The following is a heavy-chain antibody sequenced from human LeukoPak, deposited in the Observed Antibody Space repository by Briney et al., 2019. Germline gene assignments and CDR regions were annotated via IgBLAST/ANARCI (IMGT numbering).Heavy chain of an antibody. CDR1: GGSISSYY. J-gene: IGHJ4*02. CDR2: IYYSGST. V-gene: IGHV4-59*06. CDR3: ARVYGGNPIPYYFDY. D-gene: IGHD4-23*01. Sequence: SETLSLTCTVSGGSISSYYWSWIRQHPGKGLEWIGYIYYSGSTYYNPSLKSRVTISVDTSKNQFSLKLSSVTAADTAVYYCARVYGGNPIPYYFDYWGQGTLVTVSS.